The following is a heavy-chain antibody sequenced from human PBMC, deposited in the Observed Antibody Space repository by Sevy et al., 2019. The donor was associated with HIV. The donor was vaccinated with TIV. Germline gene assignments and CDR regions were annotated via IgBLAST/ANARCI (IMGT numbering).Heavy chain of an antibody. CDR1: GFTFSSYW. J-gene: IGHJ6*02. Sequence: GGSLRLSCAASGFTFSSYWMHWVRQAPGKGLVWVSRINSDGSSTSYADSVKGRFTISRDNAKNTLYLQMNSLRAGDTAVYYCAREVPGSLYGMDVWGQGTTVTVSS. CDR2: INSDGSST. V-gene: IGHV3-74*01. D-gene: IGHD3-10*01. CDR3: AREVPGSLYGMDV.